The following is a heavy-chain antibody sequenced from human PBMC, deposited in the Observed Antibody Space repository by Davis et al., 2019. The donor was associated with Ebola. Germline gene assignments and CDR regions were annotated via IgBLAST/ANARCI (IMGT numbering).Heavy chain of an antibody. CDR3: AKDIGSRWLQKALLD. Sequence: PGGSLRLSCAASGSTFDVYAMHWVRHDPGKGLVWVSGNSWNSGSIGYADSVKGRFTNSRDNAKNSLYLQMNSLRAEDTALYYCAKDIGSRWLQKALLDWGQGTLVTVSS. CDR2: NSWNSGSI. V-gene: IGHV3-9*01. D-gene: IGHD5-24*01. CDR1: GSTFDVYA. J-gene: IGHJ4*02.